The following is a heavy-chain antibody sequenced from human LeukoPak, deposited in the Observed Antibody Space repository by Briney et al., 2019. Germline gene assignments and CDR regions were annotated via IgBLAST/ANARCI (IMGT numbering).Heavy chain of an antibody. J-gene: IGHJ2*01. CDR2: ISYDGSNK. CDR1: GFTFSSYG. D-gene: IGHD5-18*01. Sequence: PGRSLRLSCAASGFTFSSYGMHWVRQAPGKGLEWVAVISYDGSNKYYADSVKGRFTISRDNSKNTLYLQMNSLRAEDTAVYYCATVAMEDWYFDLWGRGTLVTVSS. V-gene: IGHV3-30*03. CDR3: ATVAMEDWYFDL.